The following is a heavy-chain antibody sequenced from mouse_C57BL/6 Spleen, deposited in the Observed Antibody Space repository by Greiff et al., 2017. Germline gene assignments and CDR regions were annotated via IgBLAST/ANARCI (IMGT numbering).Heavy chain of an antibody. J-gene: IGHJ4*01. Sequence: QVQLQQPGAELVRPGSSVTLSCKASGYTFTSYWMHWVKQRPIPGLEWIGNIDPSDREHTYNQKFKEKATLTVDKSSSTAYMQLSSLTSVDSAVYYCARNGPPYAMDYWGQGTSVTVSS. CDR2: IDPSDREH. CDR3: ARNGPPYAMDY. CDR1: GYTFTSYW. V-gene: IGHV1-52*01. D-gene: IGHD3-1*01.